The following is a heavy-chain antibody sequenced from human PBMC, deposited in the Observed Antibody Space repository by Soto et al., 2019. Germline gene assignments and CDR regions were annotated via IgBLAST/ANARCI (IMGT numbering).Heavy chain of an antibody. CDR2: IYYSGST. Sequence: QLQLQESGPGLVKPSETLSLTCTVSGGSISSSSYYWGWIRQPPGKGLEWIGSIYYSGSTYYNPSLKSRVTISVDTSKNQCSLKLRSVTAADTAVYYWARPSPSGSYYDYWGQGTLVTVSS. D-gene: IGHD1-26*01. CDR1: GGSISSSSYY. V-gene: IGHV4-39*01. J-gene: IGHJ4*02. CDR3: ARPSPSGSYYDY.